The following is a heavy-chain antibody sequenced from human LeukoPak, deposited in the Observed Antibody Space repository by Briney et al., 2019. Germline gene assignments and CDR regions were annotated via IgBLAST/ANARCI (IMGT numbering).Heavy chain of an antibody. J-gene: IGHJ4*02. CDR3: ARAPSGSYYGY. CDR1: GGSISSGDYY. V-gene: IGHV4-30-4*01. D-gene: IGHD1-26*01. CDR2: IYYSGST. Sequence: SETLSLTCTVSGGSISSGDYYWSWIRQPPGKGLEWIGYIYYSGSTYYNPTLKSRVTISVDTSKNQFSLKLSSVTAADTAVYYCARAPSGSYYGYWGQGTLVTVSS.